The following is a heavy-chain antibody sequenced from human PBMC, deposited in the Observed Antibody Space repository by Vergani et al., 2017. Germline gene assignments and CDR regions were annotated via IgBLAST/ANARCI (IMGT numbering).Heavy chain of an antibody. D-gene: IGHD2-21*01. CDR2: INHSGST. CDR3: ARDSLAHYYYYYYGLDV. Sequence: VQLQQWGAGMLKASETLSLTCAVSGYSISGGYYWSWIRQSPGKGLEWIGEINHSGSTNYNPSLKSRVTMSVDTSKNQFSLKVTSVTAADTAVYYCARDSLAHYYYYYYGLDVWGQGTTVTVSS. CDR1: GYSISGGYY. J-gene: IGHJ6*02. V-gene: IGHV4-34*02.